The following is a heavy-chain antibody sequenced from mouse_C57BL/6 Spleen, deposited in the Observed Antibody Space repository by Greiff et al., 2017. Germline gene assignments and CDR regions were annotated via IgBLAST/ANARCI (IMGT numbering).Heavy chain of an antibody. CDR3: ARSKGYDDDGGYYFDY. Sequence: QVQLQQPGTELVKPGASVKLSCKASGYTFTSYWMHWVKQRPGQGLEWIGNINPSNGGTNYNEKFKSKDTLTVDKSSSTAYMQLSSLTSEDSAVYYCARSKGYDDDGGYYFDYWGQGTTLTVSS. CDR2: INPSNGGT. D-gene: IGHD2-4*01. V-gene: IGHV1-53*01. J-gene: IGHJ2*01. CDR1: GYTFTSYW.